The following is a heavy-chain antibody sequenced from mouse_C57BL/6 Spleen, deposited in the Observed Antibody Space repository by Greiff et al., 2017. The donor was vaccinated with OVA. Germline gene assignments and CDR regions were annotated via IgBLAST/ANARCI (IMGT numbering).Heavy chain of an antibody. CDR1: GYPFTSYW. CDR2: IYPGSGST. V-gene: IGHV1-55*01. D-gene: IGHD1-1*01. J-gene: IGHJ4*01. CDR3: ARIPITTVVAPYAMDY. Sequence: QVQLQQPGAELVKPGASVKMSCKASGYPFTSYWITWVKQRPGQGLEWIGDIYPGSGSTNYNEKFKSKATLTVDTSSSTAYMQLSSLTSEDSAVYYCARIPITTVVAPYAMDYWGQGTSVTVSS.